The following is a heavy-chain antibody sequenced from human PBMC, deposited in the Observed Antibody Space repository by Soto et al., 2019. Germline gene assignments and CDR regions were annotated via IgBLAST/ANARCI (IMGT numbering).Heavy chain of an antibody. Sequence: SETLSLTCAVYGGSFSGYYWSWIRQPPGKGLEWIGEINHSGSTNYNPSLKSRVTISVDTSKNQFSLKLSSVTAADTAVYYCARSGSGWYDAFDIWGQGTMVTVSS. CDR3: ARSGSGWYDAFDI. V-gene: IGHV4-34*01. D-gene: IGHD6-19*01. J-gene: IGHJ3*02. CDR2: INHSGST. CDR1: GGSFSGYY.